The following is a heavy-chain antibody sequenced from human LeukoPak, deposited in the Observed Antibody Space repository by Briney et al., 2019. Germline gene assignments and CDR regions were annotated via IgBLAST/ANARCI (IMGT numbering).Heavy chain of an antibody. J-gene: IGHJ4*02. CDR1: GYXFIGYY. D-gene: IGHD6-13*01. Sequence: ASVKVSCKASGYXFIGYYMHWVRQAPGQGLEWMGWINPNSGGTNYAQKFQGRVTMTRDTSISTAYMDLSRLRSDDTAVYYCARSGTEYSSSWYSLDYWGQGTLVTVSS. V-gene: IGHV1-2*02. CDR2: INPNSGGT. CDR3: ARSGTEYSSSWYSLDY.